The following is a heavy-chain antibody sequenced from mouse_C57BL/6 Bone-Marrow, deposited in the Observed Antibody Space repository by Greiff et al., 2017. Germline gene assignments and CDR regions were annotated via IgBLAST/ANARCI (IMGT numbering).Heavy chain of an antibody. D-gene: IGHD1-1*01. Sequence: VQLQQSGAELARPGASVKMSCKASGYTFTSYTMHWVKQRPGQGLEWIGYINPSSGYTKYNQKFKDKATLTADKSSSTAYMQLSSLTSEDSAVYYCAGRDYYGSSPFAYWGQGTLGTVSA. V-gene: IGHV1-4*01. CDR1: GYTFTSYT. CDR2: INPSSGYT. J-gene: IGHJ3*01. CDR3: AGRDYYGSSPFAY.